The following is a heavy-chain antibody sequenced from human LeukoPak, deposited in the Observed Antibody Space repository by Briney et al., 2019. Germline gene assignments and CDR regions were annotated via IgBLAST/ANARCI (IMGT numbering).Heavy chain of an antibody. CDR3: ARERGVVPAAAVDY. J-gene: IGHJ4*02. Sequence: ASVKVSCKASGYTFTGYYMHWVRQAPGQGLEWMGWINPNSGGTNYAQKFQGRVTMTRDTSISTAYMELSRLRSDDTAVYYCARERGVVPAAAVDYWGQGTLVTVSS. CDR2: INPNSGGT. D-gene: IGHD2-2*01. CDR1: GYTFTGYY. V-gene: IGHV1-2*02.